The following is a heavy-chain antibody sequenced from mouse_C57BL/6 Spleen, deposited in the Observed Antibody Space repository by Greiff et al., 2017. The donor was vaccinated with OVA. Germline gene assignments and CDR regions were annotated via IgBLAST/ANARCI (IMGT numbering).Heavy chain of an antibody. V-gene: IGHV5-4*03. CDR2: ISDGGSYT. D-gene: IGHD1-1*01. CDR3: ARYGSSPYWYFDV. J-gene: IGHJ1*03. Sequence: EVKLMESGGGLVKPGGSLKLSCAASGFTFSSYAMSWVRQTPEKRLEWVATISDGGSYTYYPDNVKGRFTISRDNAKNNLYLQMSHLKSEDTAMYYCARYGSSPYWYFDVWGTGTTVTVSS. CDR1: GFTFSSYA.